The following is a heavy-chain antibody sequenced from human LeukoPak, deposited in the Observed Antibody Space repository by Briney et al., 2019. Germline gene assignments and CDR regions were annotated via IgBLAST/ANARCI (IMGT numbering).Heavy chain of an antibody. CDR1: GGSISSSSYY. CDR3: ARHKGIAAADDY. Sequence: SETLSLTCSVSGGSISSSSYYWDWIRQPPGKGLEWIGSVFYSGSTYYNPSLKSRVTISLDTSKNHFSLKLSSVTAADTAVYYCARHKGIAAADDYWGQGTLVTVSS. D-gene: IGHD6-13*01. CDR2: VFYSGST. J-gene: IGHJ4*02. V-gene: IGHV4-39*01.